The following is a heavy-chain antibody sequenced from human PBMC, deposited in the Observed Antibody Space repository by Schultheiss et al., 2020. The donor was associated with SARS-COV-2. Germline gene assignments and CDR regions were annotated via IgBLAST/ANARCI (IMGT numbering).Heavy chain of an antibody. D-gene: IGHD6-19*01. J-gene: IGHJ5*02. CDR1: GFIFNDYH. CDR3: ARGSGPLFDP. Sequence: GGSLRLSCVGSGFIFNDYHMSWIRQAPGKGLEWISYIGTSGDTIYYADSVKGRFTISRDSAKKSVYLQMNRLRAEDTAMYYCARGSGPLFDPWGQGTLVTVSS. V-gene: IGHV3-11*01. CDR2: IGTSGDTI.